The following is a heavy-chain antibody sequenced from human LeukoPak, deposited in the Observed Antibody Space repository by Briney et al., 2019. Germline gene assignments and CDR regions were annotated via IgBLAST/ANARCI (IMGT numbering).Heavy chain of an antibody. CDR2: IWYDGSNK. V-gene: IGHV3-33*06. J-gene: IGHJ4*02. CDR1: GFTLSSYG. D-gene: IGHD3-10*01. Sequence: PGRSLRLSCAASGFTLSSYGMHSVRQAPGKGLEWVAVIWYDGSNKYYADSVKGRFTISRDNSKNTLYLQMNSLRAEDTAVYYCAKQPFRTYYYGLGSYSPPDYWGQGTLVTVSS. CDR3: AKQPFRTYYYGLGSYSPPDY.